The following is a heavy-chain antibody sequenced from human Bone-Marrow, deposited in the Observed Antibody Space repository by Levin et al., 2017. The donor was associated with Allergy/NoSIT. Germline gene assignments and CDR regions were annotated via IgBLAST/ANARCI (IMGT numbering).Heavy chain of an antibody. D-gene: IGHD2-15*01. J-gene: IGHJ4*02. Sequence: GGSLRLSCAASGFIFSDYYMSWVRQTPGKGLECISYISSSGSPIYNADSVKGRFTISRDNAKNSVHLQMNSLRAEDTAIYYCARVWGGGSRPDYFDCWGQGSLVTVSS. CDR2: ISSSGSPI. CDR1: GFIFSDYY. V-gene: IGHV3-11*01. CDR3: ARVWGGGSRPDYFDC.